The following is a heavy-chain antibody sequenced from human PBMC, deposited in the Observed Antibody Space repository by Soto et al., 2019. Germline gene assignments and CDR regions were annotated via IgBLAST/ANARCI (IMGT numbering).Heavy chain of an antibody. J-gene: IGHJ5*02. Sequence: SETLSLTCTVSGGSISSSSYYWGWIRQPPGKGLEWIGSIYYGGSTYYNPSLKSRVTISVDTAKMQFSPKLSSVTAADTALYYCACWYYYASGSYDNWFDPWGQGTLVTVSS. CDR3: ACWYYYASGSYDNWFDP. V-gene: IGHV4-39*01. D-gene: IGHD3-10*01. CDR1: GGSISSSSYY. CDR2: IYYGGST.